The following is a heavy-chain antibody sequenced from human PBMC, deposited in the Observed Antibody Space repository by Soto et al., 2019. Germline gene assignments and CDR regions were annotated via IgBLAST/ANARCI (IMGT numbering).Heavy chain of an antibody. CDR3: ARDIDNLGYPQVN. CDR1: GFTFSYDT. D-gene: IGHD3-22*01. J-gene: IGHJ4*02. CDR2: ISGFSSER. Sequence: EVQLVESGGGLVKPGGALRLSCAASGFTFSYDTMNWVRQDPGKGLEWVSSISGFSSERYYADSVKGRFTIARDNAKNTVYLQMSSLRAEDTAVYYCARDIDNLGYPQVNWGQGTLVSVAS. V-gene: IGHV3-21*02.